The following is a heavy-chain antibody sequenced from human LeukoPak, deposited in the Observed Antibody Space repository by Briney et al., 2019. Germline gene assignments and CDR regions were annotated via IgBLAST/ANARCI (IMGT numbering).Heavy chain of an antibody. CDR3: AKDLQLGDIVVVPGFPMDV. CDR1: GFTFSNYG. CDR2: ISSDGSNE. D-gene: IGHD2-2*01. Sequence: GGSLRLSCAGSGFTFSNYGIHWVRQAPGGGLEWVTFISSDGSNEYYADSVKGRFTISRDNSKKMVYVQMNSLRAEDTAVYYCAKDLQLGDIVVVPGFPMDVWGKGTTVTVSS. J-gene: IGHJ6*04. V-gene: IGHV3-30*18.